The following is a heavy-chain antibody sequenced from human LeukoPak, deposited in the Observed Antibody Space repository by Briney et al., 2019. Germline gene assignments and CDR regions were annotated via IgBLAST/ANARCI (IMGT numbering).Heavy chain of an antibody. D-gene: IGHD3-3*01. CDR1: GFSFSSYG. J-gene: IGHJ4*02. CDR3: AKDTRTIPCLDY. V-gene: IGHV3-23*01. CDR2: ISDSGGNT. Sequence: GGSLRLSCAASGFSFSSYGMSWVRQAPGKGLEWVSTISDSGGNTYYADSVKGRFTVSRDNSKNTLYLQMNSLRAEDTAVYYCAKDTRTIPCLDYWGQGTLVTVSS.